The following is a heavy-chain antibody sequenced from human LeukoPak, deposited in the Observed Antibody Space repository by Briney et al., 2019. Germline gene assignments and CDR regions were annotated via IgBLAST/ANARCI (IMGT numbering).Heavy chain of an antibody. D-gene: IGHD3-10*01. J-gene: IGHJ4*02. CDR2: INAGNGNT. Sequence: ASVKVSCKASGYTFTSYAMHWVRQAPGQRLEWMGWINAGNGNTKYSQKFQGRVTITRDTSASTAYMELSSLRSEDTAVYYCARGLRRSYGSWSYLYDYWGQGTLVTVSS. V-gene: IGHV1-3*01. CDR1: GYTFTSYA. CDR3: ARGLRRSYGSWSYLYDY.